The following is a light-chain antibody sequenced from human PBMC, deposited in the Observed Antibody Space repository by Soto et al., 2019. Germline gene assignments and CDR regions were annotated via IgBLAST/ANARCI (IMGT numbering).Light chain of an antibody. Sequence: EIVLTQSPGTLSSSPGERATLSCRASQSVTSSFLAWYQQKPGQAPRLLIYGASSRATGIPDRFSGSGSGADYTLTIIGLEPEDFAVYYCQQYGSSRWTFGQGTKVDIK. CDR2: GAS. CDR3: QQYGSSRWT. V-gene: IGKV3-20*01. CDR1: QSVTSSF. J-gene: IGKJ1*01.